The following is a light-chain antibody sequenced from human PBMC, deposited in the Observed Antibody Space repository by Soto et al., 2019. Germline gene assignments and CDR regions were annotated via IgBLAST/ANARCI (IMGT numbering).Light chain of an antibody. J-gene: IGLJ3*02. CDR2: DDT. V-gene: IGLV3-21*02. CDR3: QVRDSSNDYLV. Sequence: SYELTQPPSVSVAPGQTDRITCRGHNIGSNSVHWYQLRPGQAPEVVLYDDTDRPSAIPERFSGSNSGDAATLTITRVEAGDGADYSGQVRDSSNDYLVFGGGTQLSV. CDR1: NIGSNS.